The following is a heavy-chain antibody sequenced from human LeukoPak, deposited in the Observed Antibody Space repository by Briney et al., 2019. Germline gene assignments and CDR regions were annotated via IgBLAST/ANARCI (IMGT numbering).Heavy chain of an antibody. J-gene: IGHJ3*02. D-gene: IGHD2-2*02. V-gene: IGHV3-21*01. CDR1: GFTFSSYS. CDR2: ISSSSSYI. CDR3: AREYCSSTSCYKGSLDAFDI. Sequence: GGSLRLSCAASGFTFSSYSMNWVRQAPGKGLEWVSSISSSSSYIYYADSVKGRFTISRDNAENSLYLQMNSLRAEDTAVYYCAREYCSSTSCYKGSLDAFDIWGQGTMVTVSS.